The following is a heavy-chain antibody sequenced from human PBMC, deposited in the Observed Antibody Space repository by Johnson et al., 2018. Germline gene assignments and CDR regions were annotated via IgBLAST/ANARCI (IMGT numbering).Heavy chain of an antibody. CDR3: ARGDTVNTYYYYGMDV. Sequence: EVQLVETGGGLVQRGGSLRLSCAASGFIFSPYRIHWVRQVPGKGLVWVSRINGDGSRTSYADSVKGRLTISRDNAKNTLYLQMNTVRDEDTAVYYCARGDTVNTYYYYGMDVWGQGTTVTVSS. D-gene: IGHD4-11*01. J-gene: IGHJ6*02. CDR1: GFIFSPYR. CDR2: INGDGSRT. V-gene: IGHV3-74*01.